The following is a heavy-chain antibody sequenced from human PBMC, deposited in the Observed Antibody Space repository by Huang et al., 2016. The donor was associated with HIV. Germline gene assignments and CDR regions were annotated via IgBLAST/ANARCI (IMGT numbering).Heavy chain of an antibody. V-gene: IGHV5-51*01. CDR2: IYPGDSDA. Sequence: EVQLVQSGPEVKKPGESLKISCRVSGYSFPNYWIGWGRQRPGKGLEGMAIIYPGDSDAAYTPSFRGQVTISADKSINTAHLQGDSLKTSDSAIYYCARRGFNTGSSPDSWGQGTLVTVSS. J-gene: IGHJ4*02. CDR3: ARRGFNTGSSPDS. D-gene: IGHD1-26*01. CDR1: GYSFPNYW.